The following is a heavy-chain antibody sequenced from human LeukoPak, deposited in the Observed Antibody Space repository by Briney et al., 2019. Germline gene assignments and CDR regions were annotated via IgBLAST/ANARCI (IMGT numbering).Heavy chain of an antibody. CDR3: ARDGGDAANRGIDY. Sequence: GGSLRLSCAASGFTFSSYEMNWVRQAPGKGLEWVSYISSSGSTIYYADSVKGRFTISRDNAKNSLYLQMNSLRAEDTAVYYCARDGGDAANRGIDYWGQGTLVTVSS. CDR1: GFTFSSYE. D-gene: IGHD3-16*01. V-gene: IGHV3-48*03. CDR2: ISSSGSTI. J-gene: IGHJ4*02.